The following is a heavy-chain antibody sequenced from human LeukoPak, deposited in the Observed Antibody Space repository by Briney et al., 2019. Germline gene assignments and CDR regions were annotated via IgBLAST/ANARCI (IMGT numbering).Heavy chain of an antibody. D-gene: IGHD6-19*01. Sequence: ASVKVSITASGYTFNNHYMYWGRQAPGQGLEWMGVINPSGGSTSYAQKFQGRVTMTRDTSTRTVYMEVNSLRSEDTAVYYCARQGTYSSAIGMGYWGQGTLVTVSS. CDR3: ARQGTYSSAIGMGY. CDR1: GYTFNNHY. V-gene: IGHV1-46*02. CDR2: INPSGGST. J-gene: IGHJ4*02.